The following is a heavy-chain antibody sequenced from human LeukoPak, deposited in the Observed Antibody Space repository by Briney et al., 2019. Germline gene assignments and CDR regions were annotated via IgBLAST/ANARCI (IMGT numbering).Heavy chain of an antibody. CDR2: MNPNSGNT. D-gene: IGHD2-2*01. J-gene: IGHJ4*02. Sequence: ASVKVSCKASGYTFTSYDINWVRQATGQGLEWMGWMNPNSGNTGYAQKFQGRVTITRNTSISTAYMELSSLRSEDTAVYYCAREGPVVPAAIGDYWGQGTLVTVSS. CDR1: GYTFTSYD. CDR3: AREGPVVPAAIGDY. V-gene: IGHV1-8*03.